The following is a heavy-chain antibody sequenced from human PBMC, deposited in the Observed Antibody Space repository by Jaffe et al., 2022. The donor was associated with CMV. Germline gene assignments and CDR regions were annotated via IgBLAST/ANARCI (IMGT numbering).Heavy chain of an antibody. V-gene: IGHV1-8*01. Sequence: QVQLVQSGAEVKKPGASVKVSCKASGYTFTSYDINWVRQATGQGLEWMGWMNPNSGNTGYAQKFQGRVTMTRNTSISTAYMELSSLRSEDTAVYYCAREKGYCSSTSCPSPVFYYGMDVWGQGTTVTVSS. CDR2: MNPNSGNT. CDR3: AREKGYCSSTSCPSPVFYYGMDV. J-gene: IGHJ6*02. D-gene: IGHD2-2*01. CDR1: GYTFTSYD.